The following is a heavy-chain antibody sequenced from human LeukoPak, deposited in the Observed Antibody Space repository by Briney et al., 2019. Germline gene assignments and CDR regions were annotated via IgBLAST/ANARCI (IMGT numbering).Heavy chain of an antibody. Sequence: SETLSLTCTVSGGSISSYYWSWIRQTPGKGLEWIGYIYYSGSTNSNPSLKSRVTISVDTSKNQFSLKLSSVTAADTAVYYCSRSLNYYGSGSHNYYYYMDVWGKGTTVTISS. J-gene: IGHJ6*03. V-gene: IGHV4-59*08. D-gene: IGHD3-10*01. CDR1: GGSISSYY. CDR2: IYYSGST. CDR3: SRSLNYYGSGSHNYYYYMDV.